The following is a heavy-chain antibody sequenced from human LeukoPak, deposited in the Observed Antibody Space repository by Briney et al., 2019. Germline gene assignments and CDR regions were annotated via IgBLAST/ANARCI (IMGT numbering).Heavy chain of an antibody. V-gene: IGHV3-11*01. D-gene: IGHD5-24*01. CDR3: AREMATIRYFDY. Sequence: GGSLRLSCAASGFTFSDYYMSWIRQAPGKGLEWVSYITSSGSTIYYADSVKGRFTISRDNAKNSLYLQMNSLRAEDTAVYYCAREMATIRYFDYWGQGTLVTVSS. J-gene: IGHJ4*02. CDR2: ITSSGSTI. CDR1: GFTFSDYY.